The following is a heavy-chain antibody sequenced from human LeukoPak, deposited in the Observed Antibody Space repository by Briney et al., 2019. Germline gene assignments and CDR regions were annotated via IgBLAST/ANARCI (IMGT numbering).Heavy chain of an antibody. Sequence: SETLSLTCTVSGDSIRRDNYYWGWIRQPPGKGLEWMGSIYYSGSTYYNPSLKSRVSISVDPSKSQFSLKLTSVTAADPAVYYCATHPLLDYWGQGSLVTVSS. CDR2: IYYSGST. CDR1: GDSIRRDNYY. D-gene: IGHD3-16*02. CDR3: ATHPLLDY. J-gene: IGHJ4*02. V-gene: IGHV4-39*01.